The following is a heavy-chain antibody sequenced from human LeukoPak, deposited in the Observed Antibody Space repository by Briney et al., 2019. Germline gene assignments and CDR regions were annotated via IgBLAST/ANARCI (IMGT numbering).Heavy chain of an antibody. Sequence: SETLSLTCTVSGGSISSYYWSWIRQPAGKGLEWIGRIYTSGSTNYNPSLKSRVTMSVDTSKNQFSLKLTSVTAADTADYCARHRRIAAAGIRGYDYWGQGTLVTVSS. CDR3: ARHRRIAAAGIRGYDY. CDR1: GGSISSYY. D-gene: IGHD6-13*01. J-gene: IGHJ4*02. CDR2: IYTSGST. V-gene: IGHV4-4*07.